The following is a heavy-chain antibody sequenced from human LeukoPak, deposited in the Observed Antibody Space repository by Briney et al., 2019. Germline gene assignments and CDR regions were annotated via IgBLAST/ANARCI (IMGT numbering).Heavy chain of an antibody. CDR3: ARWLRYYYGSGSYYRRGGFDY. CDR2: INHGGST. Sequence: SETLSLTCAVYGGSFSGYYWSWIRQPPGKGLEWIGEINHGGSTNYNPSLKSRVTISVDTSKNQFSLKLSSVTAADTAVYYCARWLRYYYGSGSYYRRGGFDYWGQGTLVTVSS. J-gene: IGHJ4*02. CDR1: GGSFSGYY. D-gene: IGHD3-10*01. V-gene: IGHV4-34*01.